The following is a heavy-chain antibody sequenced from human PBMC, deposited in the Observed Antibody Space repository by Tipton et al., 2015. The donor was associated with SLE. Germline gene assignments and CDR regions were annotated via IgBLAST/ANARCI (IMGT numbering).Heavy chain of an antibody. CDR2: ISSSGSTI. Sequence: SLRLSCAASGFTFSDYYMSWIRQAPGKGLEWVSYISSSGSTIYYADSGKGRFTISRDNAKNSLYLQMNSLRAEDTAVYYCAKGVSGLVVVAATIFDYCGQGTLVTVSS. J-gene: IGHJ4*02. CDR3: AKGVSGLVVVAATIFDY. CDR1: GFTFSDYY. D-gene: IGHD2-15*01. V-gene: IGHV3-11*04.